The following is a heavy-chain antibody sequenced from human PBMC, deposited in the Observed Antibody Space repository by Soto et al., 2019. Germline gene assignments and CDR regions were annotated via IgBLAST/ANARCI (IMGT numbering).Heavy chain of an antibody. Sequence: GGSLRLSCTASGLTFGDYAMSWVRQAPGKGLEWVGFIRSKAYGGTTEYAASVKGRFTISRDDSKSIAYLQMNSLKTEDTAVYYCTRDKAYYYGSGSYPHFDYWGQGTLVTVSS. V-gene: IGHV3-49*04. CDR2: IRSKAYGGTT. CDR1: GLTFGDYA. CDR3: TRDKAYYYGSGSYPHFDY. D-gene: IGHD3-10*01. J-gene: IGHJ4*02.